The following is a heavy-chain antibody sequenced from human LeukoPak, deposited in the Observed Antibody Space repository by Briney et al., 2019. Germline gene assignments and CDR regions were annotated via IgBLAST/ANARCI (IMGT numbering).Heavy chain of an antibody. J-gene: IGHJ3*02. Sequence: GASVKVSCKASGGTFSSYAISWVRQAPGQGLEWMGWISAYNGDTNYAQKLQGRVTMTTDTSTSTAYMELRSLRSDDTAVYYCARGLQENLAWLTAFSAFDIWGPGTMVTVSS. D-gene: IGHD5-24*01. V-gene: IGHV1-18*01. CDR2: ISAYNGDT. CDR1: GGTFSSYA. CDR3: ARGLQENLAWLTAFSAFDI.